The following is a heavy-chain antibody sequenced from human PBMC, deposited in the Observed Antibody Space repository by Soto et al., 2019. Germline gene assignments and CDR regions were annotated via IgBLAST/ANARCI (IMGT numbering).Heavy chain of an antibody. CDR3: ARESDH. V-gene: IGHV3-23*01. Sequence: PVGSLRLSCAASGFTFSSYAMSWVRQAPGKGLEWVSTISGSGGGTYYADSMRGHFTISRDNSKNTLYLQMYSLRVEDTAVYYCARESDHWGQGTLVTVSS. CDR1: GFTFSSYA. J-gene: IGHJ4*02. CDR2: ISGSGGGT.